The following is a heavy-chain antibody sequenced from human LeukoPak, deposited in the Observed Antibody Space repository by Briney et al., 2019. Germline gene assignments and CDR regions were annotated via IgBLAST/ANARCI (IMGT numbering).Heavy chain of an antibody. V-gene: IGHV3-21*01. CDR1: GFTFSSYS. Sequence: GGSLRLSCAASGFTFSSYSMNWVRQAPGKGLEWVSSISSSSSSIYYADSVKGRFTISRDNAKNSLYLQMNSLRAEDTAVYYCARLRWYWGALDYWGQGTLVTVSS. J-gene: IGHJ4*02. D-gene: IGHD4-23*01. CDR3: ARLRWYWGALDY. CDR2: ISSSSSSI.